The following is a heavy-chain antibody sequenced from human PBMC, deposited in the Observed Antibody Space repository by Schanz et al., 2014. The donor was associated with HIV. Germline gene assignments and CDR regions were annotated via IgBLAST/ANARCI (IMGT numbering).Heavy chain of an antibody. CDR2: ISYDGRNK. J-gene: IGHJ6*02. D-gene: IGHD3-22*01. CDR1: GFSFDTFG. V-gene: IGHV3-30*18. CDR3: AKDRNYYDSKYRGKGNYYYYYGMDV. Sequence: VQLVESGGGVVQPGRSLRLSCAGSGFSFDTFGIHWVRQAPGKGLEWLAVISYDGRNKKFANSVKGRFTISRDNSKNTLYLQMKNLRTEDTAVYYCAKDRNYYDSKYRGKGNYYYYYGMDVWGQGTTVTVSS.